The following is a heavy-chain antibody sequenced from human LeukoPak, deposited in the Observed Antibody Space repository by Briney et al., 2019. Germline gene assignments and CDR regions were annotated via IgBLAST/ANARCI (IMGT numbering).Heavy chain of an antibody. Sequence: SGTVSLTCTVSGGSISSYYWSWIRQPPGKGLEWIGYIYYSGSTNYNPSLKSRVTISVDTSKNQFSLKLTSVTAADTAVYYCARVRVGATFDYWGQGTLVTVSS. V-gene: IGHV4-59*01. CDR3: ARVRVGATFDY. CDR2: IYYSGST. D-gene: IGHD1-26*01. CDR1: GGSISSYY. J-gene: IGHJ4*02.